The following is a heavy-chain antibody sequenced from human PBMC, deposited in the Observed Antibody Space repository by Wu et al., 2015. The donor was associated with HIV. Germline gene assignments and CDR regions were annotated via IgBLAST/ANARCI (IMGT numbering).Heavy chain of an antibody. D-gene: IGHD6-19*01. V-gene: IGHV1-69*05. J-gene: IGHJ4*02. CDR2: IIPIFGTP. CDR3: ASDFGYYSGSVY. Sequence: QVQLVQSGAEVKKPGSSVKVSCKASGDTFSKYVINWVRQAPGHGLEWMGGIIPIFGTPHYAQKFQGRVTITTDESTSTAYMEVSSLRSEDTAVYYCASDFGYYSGSVYWGQGTLVTVSS. CDR1: GDTFSKYV.